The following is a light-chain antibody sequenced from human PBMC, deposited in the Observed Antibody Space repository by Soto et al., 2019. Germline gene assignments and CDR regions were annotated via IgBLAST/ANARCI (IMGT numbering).Light chain of an antibody. J-gene: IGKJ4*01. CDR1: QGIRND. V-gene: IGKV1-6*01. CDR2: AAS. CDR3: LQDYDYPLT. Sequence: AIQMTQSPASLSASVGDRVTITCRASQGIRNDLGWYQQKPGKAPKLLIYAASTLQSGVPSRFSGSGSGTDFTLTISRLQPEDFATYYCLQDYDYPLTFGGGTQVEIK.